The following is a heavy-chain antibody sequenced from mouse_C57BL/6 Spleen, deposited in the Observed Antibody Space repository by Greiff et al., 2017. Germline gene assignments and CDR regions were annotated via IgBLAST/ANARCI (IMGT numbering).Heavy chain of an antibody. V-gene: IGHV1-55*01. CDR1: GYTFTSYW. J-gene: IGHJ2*01. CDR2: IYPGSGST. Sequence: QVQLQQPGAELVKPGASVKMSCKASGYTFTSYWITWVKQRPGQGLEWIGDIYPGSGSTNYNEKFKSKATLTVDTSSSTAYMQLSSLTSADSAVYYRARRGGGYDDDYFDYWGQGTTLTVSS. D-gene: IGHD2-2*01. CDR3: ARRGGGYDDDYFDY.